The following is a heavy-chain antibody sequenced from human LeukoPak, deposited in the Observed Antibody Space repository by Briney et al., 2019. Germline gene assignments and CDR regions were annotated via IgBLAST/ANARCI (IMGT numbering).Heavy chain of an antibody. CDR1: GGSFSGYY. Sequence: SETLSLTCAVYGGSFSGYYWSWIRQPPGKGLEWIGEINHSGSTNYNPSLKRPVTILVDTSKNQFSLKLSSVTAADTAVYYCERSAYSSGWYALASNWGQGTLATVSS. CDR3: ERSAYSSGWYALASN. J-gene: IGHJ1*01. D-gene: IGHD6-19*01. V-gene: IGHV4-34*01. CDR2: INHSGST.